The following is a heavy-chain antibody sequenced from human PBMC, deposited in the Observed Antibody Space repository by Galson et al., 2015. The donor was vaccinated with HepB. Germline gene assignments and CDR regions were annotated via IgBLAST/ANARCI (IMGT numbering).Heavy chain of an antibody. CDR2: INTAAGYT. CDR3: ARGGWYSSSWYYYGMDV. D-gene: IGHD6-13*01. Sequence: SVKVSCKASGYIFTIFGLHWVRQAPGQGLEWMGWINTAAGYTRYSQKFQGRVTITRDTSASTAYMELSSLRSEDTAVYYCARGGWYSSSWYYYGMDVWGQGTTVTVSS. V-gene: IGHV1-3*04. CDR1: GYIFTIFG. J-gene: IGHJ6*02.